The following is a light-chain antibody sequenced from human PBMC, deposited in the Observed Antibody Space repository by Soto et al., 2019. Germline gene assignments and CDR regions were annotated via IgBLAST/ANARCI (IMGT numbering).Light chain of an antibody. CDR3: QQSNNWPPLT. CDR2: GVS. CDR1: QSVAGN. J-gene: IGKJ4*01. V-gene: IGKV3-15*01. Sequence: TVLTQSPGTLYFSPGERATLSCRASQSVAGNLAWYQQKPGQPPRLLIYGVSTRATGVPARFSGSGSETDFSLTISSLQIEDFALYYCQQSNNWPPLTFGGGTKVDI.